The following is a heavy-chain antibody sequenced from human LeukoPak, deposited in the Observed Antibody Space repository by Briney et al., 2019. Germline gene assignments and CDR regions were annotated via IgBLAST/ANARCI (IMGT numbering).Heavy chain of an antibody. D-gene: IGHD2-15*01. V-gene: IGHV4-31*03. J-gene: IGHJ4*02. CDR1: GGSISSGDYY. Sequence: PSQTLSLTCTVSGGSISSGDYYWRWFRQHPGKGLEWIGYIHYSGSTYYSPSLKSRVTISVDTSKKQFSLKLSSVTAADTAVYYCARVGVAAKSSRYFDYWGQGTLVTVSS. CDR2: IHYSGST. CDR3: ARVGVAAKSSRYFDY.